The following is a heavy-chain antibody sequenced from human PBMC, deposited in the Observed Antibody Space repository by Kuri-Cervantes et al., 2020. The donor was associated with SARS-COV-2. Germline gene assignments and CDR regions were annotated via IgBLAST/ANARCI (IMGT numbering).Heavy chain of an antibody. Sequence: ASVKVSCKVSGNTLTELPLHWVRQAPGKGLEWMGGFDPEQREIIYAQKFQGRVSMTEDTSTDTAYMELSSLRSEDTAVYYCASHPLSGNSDYYYYYYMDVWGKGTTVTVSS. CDR1: GNTLTELP. CDR2: FDPEQREI. D-gene: IGHD4-23*01. J-gene: IGHJ6*03. V-gene: IGHV1-24*01. CDR3: ASHPLSGNSDYYYYYYMDV.